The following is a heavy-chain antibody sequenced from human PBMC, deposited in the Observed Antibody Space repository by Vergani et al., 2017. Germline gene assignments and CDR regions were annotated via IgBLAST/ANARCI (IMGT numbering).Heavy chain of an antibody. Sequence: QVQLVESGGGVVQPGRSLRLSCAASGFTFSSYGMHWVRQAPGKGLEWVAVISYDGSNKYYADSVKGRFTISRDNSKNTLYLQMNSLRAEETAVYYCAKXTPRDPLAVAGNYGMDVWGQGTTVTVSS. CDR1: GFTFSSYG. CDR3: AKXTPRDPLAVAGNYGMDV. CDR2: ISYDGSNK. V-gene: IGHV3-30*18. J-gene: IGHJ6*02. D-gene: IGHD6-19*01.